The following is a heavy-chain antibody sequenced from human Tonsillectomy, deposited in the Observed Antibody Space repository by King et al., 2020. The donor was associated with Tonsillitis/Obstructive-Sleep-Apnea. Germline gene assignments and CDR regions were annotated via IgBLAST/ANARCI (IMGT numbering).Heavy chain of an antibody. CDR1: GYSFRSYW. CDR2: IYPGESDV. CDR3: ARHRDNDDYLTDWFDP. Sequence: VQLVESGAVVKKPGESLKISCKGSGYSFRSYWIGWVRQMPGKGLEWMGIIYPGESDVRYSPSFQGQVTISADKSTSTAYLQWSSLKSSDTAMYYCARHRDNDDYLTDWFDPWGQGTLVPVSS. V-gene: IGHV5-51*01. D-gene: IGHD4-17*01. J-gene: IGHJ5*02.